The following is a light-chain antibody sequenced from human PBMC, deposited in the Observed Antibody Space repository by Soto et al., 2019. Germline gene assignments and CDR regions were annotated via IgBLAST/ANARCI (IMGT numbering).Light chain of an antibody. CDR1: QSMGSN. CDR3: QQYHNWPRT. V-gene: IGKV3-15*01. Sequence: EIVMTQSPATLSVSPGERATLSCRASQSMGSNLAWYQQKPGQAPRLLIYGASTRATGIPARFSGSGSGTEFTLTITSLQSEDFAVYYCQQYHNWPRTF. J-gene: IGKJ1*01. CDR2: GAS.